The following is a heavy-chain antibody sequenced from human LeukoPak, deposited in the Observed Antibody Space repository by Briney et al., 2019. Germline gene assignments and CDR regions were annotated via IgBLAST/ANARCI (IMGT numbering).Heavy chain of an antibody. V-gene: IGHV3-74*01. CDR1: GFTFSSYW. D-gene: IGHD2/OR15-2a*01. J-gene: IGHJ4*02. CDR3: ARVLFHSLAVFDY. CDR2: INSDGSST. Sequence: GGSLRLSCAASGFTFSSYWMHWVRQVPGKGLVWVSRINSDGSSTTYADSVKGRFTISRDNAKSTLYLQMNSLRAEDTAVYYCARVLFHSLAVFDYWGQGTLVTVSS.